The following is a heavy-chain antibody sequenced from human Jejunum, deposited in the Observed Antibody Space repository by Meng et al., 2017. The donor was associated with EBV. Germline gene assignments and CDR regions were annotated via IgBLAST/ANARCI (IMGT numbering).Heavy chain of an antibody. CDR2: IRNKPRGYTA. CDR1: GFTFSAHY. Sequence: VQQVEAGGGLVQPGGSLRLSWEDSGFTFSAHYMDWFRQAPGKGLEWLGLIRNKPRGYTAEYAASVQGRFTISRDDSRNSLYLQMNSLKTEDTAVYYCADLGTSPLGPRGQGTLVTVSS. D-gene: IGHD3-16*01. CDR3: ADLGTSPLGP. V-gene: IGHV3-72*01. J-gene: IGHJ5*02.